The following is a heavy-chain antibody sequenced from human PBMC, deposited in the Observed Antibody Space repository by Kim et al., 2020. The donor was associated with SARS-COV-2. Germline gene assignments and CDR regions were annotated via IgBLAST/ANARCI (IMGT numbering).Heavy chain of an antibody. V-gene: IGHV3-21*01. D-gene: IGHD4-17*01. Sequence: GGSLRLSCAASGFTFSSYSINWVRQAPGKGLEWVSSISSSSSNIYYADSVKGRFTISRDNAKNSLYLQMNSLRAEDTAVYYCARADYGDYANPNDYWGQGTLVTVSS. CDR1: GFTFSSYS. CDR2: ISSSSSNI. CDR3: ARADYGDYANPNDY. J-gene: IGHJ4*02.